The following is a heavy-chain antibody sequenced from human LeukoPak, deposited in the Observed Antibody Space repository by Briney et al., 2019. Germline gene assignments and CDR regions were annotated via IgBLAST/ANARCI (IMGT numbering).Heavy chain of an antibody. Sequence: GGSLRLSCAASGFTFSDYYMSWIRQAPGKGLEWVSYISSSGSTIYYADSVKGRFTISRDNAKNSLYLQMNSLRAEDTAVYYCAIHPDRIAAAGTLFDYWGQGTLVTVSS. CDR1: GFTFSDYY. V-gene: IGHV3-11*04. CDR3: AIHPDRIAAAGTLFDY. CDR2: ISSSGSTI. J-gene: IGHJ4*02. D-gene: IGHD6-13*01.